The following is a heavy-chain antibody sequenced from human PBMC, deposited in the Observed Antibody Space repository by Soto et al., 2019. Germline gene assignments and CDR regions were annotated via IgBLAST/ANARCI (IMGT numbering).Heavy chain of an antibody. D-gene: IGHD3-3*01. CDR1: GGSFTGYY. V-gene: IGHV4-34*01. CDR3: ASTYDFWSGYSSKEIDY. J-gene: IGHJ4*02. CDR2: INHSGST. Sequence: QVQLQQWGAGLLKPSETLSLTCAVYGGSFTGYYWSWIRQPPGEGLEWIGEINHSGSTNYNPSLKRRVTISRDTSKNQFSLKLSSVTAADTAVYYCASTYDFWSGYSSKEIDYWGQGTLVTVSS.